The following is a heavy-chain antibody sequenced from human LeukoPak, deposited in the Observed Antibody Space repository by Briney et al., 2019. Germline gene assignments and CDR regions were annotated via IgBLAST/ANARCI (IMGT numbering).Heavy chain of an antibody. Sequence: ASVKVSCKASGYTFTSYDINWVRQATGQGLEWMGWMNPNSGNTGYAQKFQGRVTITRNTSISTAYMEMSSLRSEDTAVYYCARATYYHGSGSYGDWFDPWGQGTLVTVSS. CDR1: GYTFTSYD. CDR2: MNPNSGNT. J-gene: IGHJ5*02. V-gene: IGHV1-8*03. CDR3: ARATYYHGSGSYGDWFDP. D-gene: IGHD3-10*01.